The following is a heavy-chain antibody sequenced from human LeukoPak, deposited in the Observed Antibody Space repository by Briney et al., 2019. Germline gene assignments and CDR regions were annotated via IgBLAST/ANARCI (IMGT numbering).Heavy chain of an antibody. Sequence: ASVKVSCKASGYTFTGYYMHWVRQAPGQGLEWMGWINPNSGGTNYAQKFQGRVTMTRDTSISTAYMELSRLRSDDTAVYYCAIYSGSYGCMDVWGQGTTVTVSS. V-gene: IGHV1-2*02. CDR3: AIYSGSYGCMDV. CDR1: GYTFTGYY. CDR2: INPNSGGT. J-gene: IGHJ6*02. D-gene: IGHD1-26*01.